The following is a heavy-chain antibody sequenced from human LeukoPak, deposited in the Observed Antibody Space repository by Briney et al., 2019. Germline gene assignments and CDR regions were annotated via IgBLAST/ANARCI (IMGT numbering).Heavy chain of an antibody. J-gene: IGHJ4*02. CDR3: ARDRDFWSGYYSDY. V-gene: IGHV1-69*04. CDR2: IIPILGIA. Sequence: ASVKVSCKASGGTFGSYTISWVRQAPGQGLEWMGRIIPILGIANYAQKFQGRVTITADKSTSTAYMELSSLRSEDTAVYYCARDRDFWSGYYSDYWGQGTLVTVSS. D-gene: IGHD3-3*01. CDR1: GGTFGSYT.